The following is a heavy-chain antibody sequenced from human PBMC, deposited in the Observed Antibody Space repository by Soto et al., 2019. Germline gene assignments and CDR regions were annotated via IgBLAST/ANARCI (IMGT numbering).Heavy chain of an antibody. CDR2: IYHSGST. CDR1: GYSLSSGYY. CDR3: ARDPPYYYDTSGYFDY. Sequence: SETLSLTCALSGYSLSSGYYWGWIRQPPGKGLEWIGSIYHSGSTYYNPSLKSRVNISVDTSKNQFSLKLSSVTAADTAVYYCARDPPYYYDTSGYFDYWGQGTLVTVSS. D-gene: IGHD3-22*01. J-gene: IGHJ4*02. V-gene: IGHV4-38-2*02.